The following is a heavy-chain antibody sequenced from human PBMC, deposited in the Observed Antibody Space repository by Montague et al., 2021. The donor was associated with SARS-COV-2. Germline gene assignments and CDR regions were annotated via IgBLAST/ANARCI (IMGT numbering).Heavy chain of an antibody. Sequence: SETLSLTCTVSGGSISSSSYYWGWIRQPPGKGLEWIGSIYYSGSTYYXXXLKSRVTISVDTSKNQFSLKLSSVTAADTAVYYCARQSPVTMIVVVISGRFDYWGQGTLVTGSS. V-gene: IGHV4-39*01. D-gene: IGHD3-22*01. CDR3: ARQSPVTMIVVVISGRFDY. CDR2: IYYSGST. CDR1: GGSISSSSYY. J-gene: IGHJ4*02.